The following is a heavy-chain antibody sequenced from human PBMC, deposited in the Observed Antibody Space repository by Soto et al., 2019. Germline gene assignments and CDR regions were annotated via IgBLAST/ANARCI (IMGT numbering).Heavy chain of an antibody. V-gene: IGHV4-30-2*01. J-gene: IGHJ6*02. CDR2: IYHSGTT. D-gene: IGHD4-17*01. CDR3: ARAHYGDYGYGMDV. CDR1: GGSISSGGYS. Sequence: LSLTCAVSGGSISSGGYSWSWIRQPPGKGLEWIGYIYHSGTTYYNPSLKSRVTISVERSKNQFSLKMSSVTAADTAVYYCARAHYGDYGYGMDVWGQGTTVTVSS.